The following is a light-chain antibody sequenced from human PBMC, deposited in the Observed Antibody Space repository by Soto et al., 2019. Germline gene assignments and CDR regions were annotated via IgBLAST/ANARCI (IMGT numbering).Light chain of an antibody. CDR2: GAS. V-gene: IGKV3-20*01. Sequence: EIVLTQSPGTLSLSPGERATLSCRASQSVSSSYLAWYQQKPGQAPRLLIYGASSRATGIPDRFSGSGSGTDFTLNISRLEPEDFAVYYCQQYGSPLTFGGGTKVEIK. CDR1: QSVSSSY. J-gene: IGKJ4*01. CDR3: QQYGSPLT.